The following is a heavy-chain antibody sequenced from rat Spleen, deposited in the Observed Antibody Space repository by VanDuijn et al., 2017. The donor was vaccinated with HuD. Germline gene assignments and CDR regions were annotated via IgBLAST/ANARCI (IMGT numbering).Heavy chain of an antibody. CDR1: GFTFNDYW. CDR2: ITETGDKS. Sequence: EVQLVESGGGLVQPGRSLKVSCVASGFTFNDYWMTWIRQAPGNGLEWVASITETGDKSYYADSVKGRFTFSRDNAKNTLYLQMDSLRSEDTATYYCITDYGGYGDLFDYWGQGVMVTVSS. D-gene: IGHD1-11*01. J-gene: IGHJ2*01. V-gene: IGHV5-31*01. CDR3: ITDYGGYGDLFDY.